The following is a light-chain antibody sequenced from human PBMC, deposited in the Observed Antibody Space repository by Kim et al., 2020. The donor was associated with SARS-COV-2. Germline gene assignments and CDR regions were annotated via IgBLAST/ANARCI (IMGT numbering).Light chain of an antibody. V-gene: IGLV1-47*01. CDR3: AVWDDSLSGWL. J-gene: IGLJ3*02. Sequence: QSVLTQPPSASGTPGQRVTIPCSGSSSNIANNFVYWYQQFPRTAPKVLIYRNNQRPSGVPDRFSGSTSGTSASLAISGLRSEDEADYFCAVWDDSLSGWLFGGGTKLTVL. CDR1: SSNIANNF. CDR2: RNN.